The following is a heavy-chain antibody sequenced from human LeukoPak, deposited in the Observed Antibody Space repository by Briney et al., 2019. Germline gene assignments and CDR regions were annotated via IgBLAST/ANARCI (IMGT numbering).Heavy chain of an antibody. J-gene: IGHJ5*02. Sequence: GASVKVSCKASGYTFTSYDINWVRQAPGQGLEWMGWINTNTGSPTYAQGFTGRFVFSLDASVSTAYLQIRRLKAEDTAVYYCARVPFVVMGDTGNWFDPWGQGTLVTVSS. V-gene: IGHV7-4-1*01. CDR1: GYTFTSYD. CDR2: INTNTGSP. CDR3: ARVPFVVMGDTGNWFDP. D-gene: IGHD2-8*01.